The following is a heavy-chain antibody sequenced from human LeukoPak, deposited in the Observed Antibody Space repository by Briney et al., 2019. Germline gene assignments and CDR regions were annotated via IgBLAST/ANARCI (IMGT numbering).Heavy chain of an antibody. V-gene: IGHV4-39*07. J-gene: IGHJ3*02. CDR1: GGSLGDTTYF. CDR2: IYYSGST. CDR3: AREMAITGALDI. Sequence: SETLSLTCTVSGGSLGDTTYFWGWIRQPPGKGLEWIGYIYYSGSTYYNPSLKSRVTISVDTSKNQFSLKLSSVTAADTAVYYCAREMAITGALDIWGQGSMVTVSS. D-gene: IGHD5-24*01.